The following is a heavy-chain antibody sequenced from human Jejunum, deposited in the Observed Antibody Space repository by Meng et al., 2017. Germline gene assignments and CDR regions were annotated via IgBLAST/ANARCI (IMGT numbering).Heavy chain of an antibody. J-gene: IGHJ4*02. CDR3: ARGDDWAKSGNF. V-gene: IGHV4-34*01. Sequence: QVQLRPLSHWLVQPAATLSLTSAVDGGSFSDHYLPWIPQPPGKGLEWIGDIHPSGRTYYSPSLQSRVTITLDTSKNQFSLTLNSVTAADTAVYYCARGDDWAKSGNFWGQGTLVTVSS. D-gene: IGHD3-9*01. CDR1: GGSFSDHY. CDR2: IHPSGRT.